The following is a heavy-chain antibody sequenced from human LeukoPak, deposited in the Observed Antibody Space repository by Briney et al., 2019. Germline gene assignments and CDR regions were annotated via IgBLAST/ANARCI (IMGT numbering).Heavy chain of an antibody. CDR3: ARPSGRVVGANDY. V-gene: IGHV1-69*04. Sequence: GASVKVSCKASGGTFSSYAISWVRQAPGQGLEWMGRIIPILGIANYAQKFQGRVTLTADKSTTTAYMELSSLRSEDTAVYYCARPSGRVVGANDYWGQGTLVTVSS. D-gene: IGHD1-26*01. J-gene: IGHJ4*02. CDR1: GGTFSSYA. CDR2: IIPILGIA.